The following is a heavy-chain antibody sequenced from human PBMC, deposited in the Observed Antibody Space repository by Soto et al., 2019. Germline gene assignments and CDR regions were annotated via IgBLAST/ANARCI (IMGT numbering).Heavy chain of an antibody. V-gene: IGHV5-51*01. CDR2: IYPGDSDT. D-gene: IGHD6-13*01. CDR1: GYSFTSYC. CDR3: ARLGQQLVRGYYYGMDV. J-gene: IGHJ6*02. Sequence: GESLKISGKSSGYSFTSYCIGWVLQMPWKGLEWMGIIYPGDSDTRYSPSFQGQVTISADKSISTAYLQWSSLKASDTAMYYCARLGQQLVRGYYYGMDVWGQGTTVTVSS.